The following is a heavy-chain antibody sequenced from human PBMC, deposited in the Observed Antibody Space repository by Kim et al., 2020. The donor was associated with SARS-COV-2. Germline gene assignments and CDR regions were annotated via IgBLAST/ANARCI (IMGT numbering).Heavy chain of an antibody. Sequence: GGSLRLSCAASGFTVSSNYMSWVRQAPGKGLEWVSVIYSGGSTYYADSVKGRFTISRDNSKNTLYLQMNSLRAEDTAVYYCARDHPYSSSYDYWGQGTLVTVSS. D-gene: IGHD6-13*01. CDR2: IYSGGST. CDR1: GFTVSSNY. CDR3: ARDHPYSSSYDY. J-gene: IGHJ4*02. V-gene: IGHV3-53*01.